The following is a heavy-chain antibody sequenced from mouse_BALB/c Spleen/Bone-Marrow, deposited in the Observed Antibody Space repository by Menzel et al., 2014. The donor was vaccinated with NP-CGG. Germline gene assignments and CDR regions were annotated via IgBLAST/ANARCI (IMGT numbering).Heavy chain of an antibody. D-gene: IGHD2-14*01. CDR2: ISTYYGDA. CDR3: AGSGKVRNAMDY. Sequence: VQGVESGAELVRPGVSVKISCKGSGYTFTDYAMHWVKQSHAKSLEWIGVISTYYGDASYNQKFKGKATMTVDKSSSTAYMELARLTSEDSAIYYCAGSGKVRNAMDYWGQGTSVTVSS. J-gene: IGHJ4*01. V-gene: IGHV1S137*01. CDR1: GYTFTDYA.